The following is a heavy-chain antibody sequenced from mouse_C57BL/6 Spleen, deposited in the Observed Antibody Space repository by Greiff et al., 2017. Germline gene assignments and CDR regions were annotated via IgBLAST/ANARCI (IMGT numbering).Heavy chain of an antibody. CDR2: ISGGGGNT. J-gene: IGHJ2*01. D-gene: IGHD6-1*01. V-gene: IGHV5-9*01. CDR1: GFTFSSYT. CDR3: ARHPLQGDYFGY. Sequence: DVMLVESGGGLVKPGGSLKLSCAASGFTFSSYTMSWVRQTPEKRLEWVATISGGGGNTYYPDSVKGRFTISRDNAKNTLYLQMSSLRSEDTALYCCARHPLQGDYFGYWGKGPTLTVS.